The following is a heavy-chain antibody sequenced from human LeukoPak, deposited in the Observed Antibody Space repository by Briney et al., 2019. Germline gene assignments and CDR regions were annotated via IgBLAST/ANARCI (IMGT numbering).Heavy chain of an antibody. Sequence: SETLSLTCAVYGGSFSGYYWSWIRQPPGKGLEWVGEINHSGSTNYNPSLKSRVTISVDTSKNQFSLKLSSVTAADTAVYYCASRKITMVTGYYYYYMDVWGKGTTVTISS. CDR2: INHSGST. J-gene: IGHJ6*03. CDR1: GGSFSGYY. V-gene: IGHV4-34*01. D-gene: IGHD3-10*01. CDR3: ASRKITMVTGYYYYYMDV.